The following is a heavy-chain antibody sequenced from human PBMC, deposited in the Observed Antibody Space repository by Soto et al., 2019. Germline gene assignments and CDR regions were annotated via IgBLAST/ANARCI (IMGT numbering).Heavy chain of an antibody. Sequence: GGSLRLSCAASGFTFSSYAMSWVRQAPGKGLEWVSAISGSGGSTYYADSVKGRSTISRDNSKNTLYLQMNSLGAEDTAVYYCAKDHYDYVWGSYHPFDYWGQGTLVTVS. CDR1: GFTFSSYA. V-gene: IGHV3-23*01. D-gene: IGHD3-16*02. CDR3: AKDHYDYVWGSYHPFDY. J-gene: IGHJ4*02. CDR2: ISGSGGST.